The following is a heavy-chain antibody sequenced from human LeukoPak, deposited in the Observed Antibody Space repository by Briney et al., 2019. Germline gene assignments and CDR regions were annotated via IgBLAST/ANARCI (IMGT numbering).Heavy chain of an antibody. CDR3: ARDNSYSSGWYDY. CDR1: GFTFSTYN. D-gene: IGHD6-19*01. J-gene: IGHJ4*02. CDR2: ISGSSSYI. Sequence: PGGSLRLSYAASGFTFSTYNMNWVRQAPGKGLEWVSSISGSSSYIYYADSVKGRFTISRDNAKNSLYLQMNSLRAEDTAVYYCARDNSYSSGWYDYWGQGTLVTVSS. V-gene: IGHV3-21*01.